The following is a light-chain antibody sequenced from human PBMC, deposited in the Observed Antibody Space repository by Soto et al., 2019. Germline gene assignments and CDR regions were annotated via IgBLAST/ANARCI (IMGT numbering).Light chain of an antibody. CDR1: SSDVGGYNF. CDR3: SSYTSSSTWV. V-gene: IGLV2-14*01. J-gene: IGLJ3*02. Sequence: QSALTQPASVSGSPGQSITISCTGTSSDVGGYNFVSWYQQHPGKAPKLMIYEVSNRPSGVSNRFSGSKSGNTASLTISGLQAEDEADYYCSSYTSSSTWVFGRGPQLTVL. CDR2: EVS.